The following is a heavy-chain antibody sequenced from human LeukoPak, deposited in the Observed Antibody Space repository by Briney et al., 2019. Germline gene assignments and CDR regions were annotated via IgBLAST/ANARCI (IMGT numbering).Heavy chain of an antibody. CDR1: GFSLSTSGVG. CDR2: IYWDDDK. CDR3: AHSPAIRDSSGYYSDGIFDY. D-gene: IGHD3-22*01. Sequence: TESGPTLVKPTQTLTLTCTFSGFSLSTSGVGVGWIRQPPGKALEWLALIYWDDDKRYSPSLKSRLTITKETSKNQVVLTMTNMDPVDTATYYCAHSPAIRDSSGYYSDGIFDYWGQGTLVTVSS. V-gene: IGHV2-5*02. J-gene: IGHJ4*02.